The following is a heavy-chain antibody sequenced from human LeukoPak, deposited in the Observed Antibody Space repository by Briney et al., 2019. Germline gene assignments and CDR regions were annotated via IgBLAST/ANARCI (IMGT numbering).Heavy chain of an antibody. CDR1: GYTFTSYG. D-gene: IGHD2-15*01. V-gene: IGHV1-18*01. Sequence: ASVKVSCKASGYTFTSYGISWVRQAPGQGLEWMGWISAYNGNTNYAQKLQGRVTMTTDTSTSTAYMELRSLRSDDTAVYYCARDSPWGRKESPRPFDLWGRGTLVTVSS. J-gene: IGHJ2*01. CDR2: ISAYNGNT. CDR3: ARDSPWGRKESPRPFDL.